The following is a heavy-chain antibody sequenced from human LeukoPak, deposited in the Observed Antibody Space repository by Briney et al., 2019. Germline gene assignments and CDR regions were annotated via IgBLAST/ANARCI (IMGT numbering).Heavy chain of an antibody. Sequence: PGGSLRLSCAASGFTFSSYAMSWVRQAPGKGLEWVSAISGSGGSTYYADSVKGRFTISRDNSKNTLFLQINSLRADDTAVYYCATSQGSKMWELSVHWGRGTLVTVSS. V-gene: IGHV3-23*01. CDR2: ISGSGGST. CDR3: ATSQGSKMWELSVH. D-gene: IGHD1-26*01. CDR1: GFTFSSYA. J-gene: IGHJ4*02.